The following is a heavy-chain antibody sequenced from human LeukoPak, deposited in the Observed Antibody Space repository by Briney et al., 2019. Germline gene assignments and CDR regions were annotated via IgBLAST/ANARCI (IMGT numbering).Heavy chain of an antibody. J-gene: IGHJ4*02. Sequence: ASVKVSCEASGGTFSSYAISWVRQAPGQGLEWMGGIIPIFGTANYAQKFQGRVAITADESTSTAYMELSSLRSEDTAVYYCASGSSQATTSFYFDYWGQGTLVTVSS. CDR2: IIPIFGTA. CDR1: GGTFSSYA. V-gene: IGHV1-69*13. D-gene: IGHD5-24*01. CDR3: ASGSSQATTSFYFDY.